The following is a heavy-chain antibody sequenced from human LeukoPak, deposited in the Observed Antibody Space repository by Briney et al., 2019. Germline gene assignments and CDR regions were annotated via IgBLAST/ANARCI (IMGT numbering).Heavy chain of an antibody. V-gene: IGHV4-38-2*01. CDR3: ARVRHYYDSSGYYYPDY. J-gene: IGHJ4*02. CDR2: MSHSGST. D-gene: IGHD3-22*01. Sequence: PSETLSLTCGVSGYSISSGYHWGWIRQPTGKGLEWIGSMSHSGSTYYNPSLKSRVTISVDTSKNQFSLKLSAVTAADTAVYYCARVRHYYDSSGYYYPDYWGQGTLVTVSS. CDR1: GYSISSGYH.